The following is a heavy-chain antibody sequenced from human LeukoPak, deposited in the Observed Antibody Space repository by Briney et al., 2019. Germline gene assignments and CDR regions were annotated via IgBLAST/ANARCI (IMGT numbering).Heavy chain of an antibody. D-gene: IGHD6-13*01. V-gene: IGHV1-2*02. J-gene: IGHJ4*02. Sequence: ASVKVSCKASGYTFTGYYMHWVRQAPGQGLEWMGWINPNSGGTNYAQKFQGRVTMTMDTSISTAYMELSRLRSDDTAVYYCAREYSSSFRPFDYWGQGTLVTVSS. CDR2: INPNSGGT. CDR1: GYTFTGYY. CDR3: AREYSSSFRPFDY.